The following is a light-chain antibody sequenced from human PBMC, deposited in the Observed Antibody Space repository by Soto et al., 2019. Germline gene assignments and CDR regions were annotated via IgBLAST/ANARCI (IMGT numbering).Light chain of an antibody. CDR3: QKYNGAPLT. Sequence: DIQMTQSPSSLSASVGDRVTITCRASQGISIYLAWYQQKPGKVLKLLIYDASTLQSGVPSRFSGSGSGTDFTLTISGLQPEDVATYYCQKYNGAPLTFGGGTKVEIK. J-gene: IGKJ4*01. CDR2: DAS. V-gene: IGKV1-27*01. CDR1: QGISIY.